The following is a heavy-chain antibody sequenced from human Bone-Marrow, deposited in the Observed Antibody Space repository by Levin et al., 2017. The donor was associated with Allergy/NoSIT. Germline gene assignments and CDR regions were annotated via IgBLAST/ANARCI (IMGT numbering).Heavy chain of an antibody. J-gene: IGHJ6*02. D-gene: IGHD5-18*01. CDR2: TSSDGSNK. Sequence: HPGGSLRLSCAASGFTFSTYGMHWVRQAPGKGLEWVSLTSSDGSNKHYADSVKGRFTISRDNSKNTLYLQMNSLRAEDTAVYYCAKDSGLWSHYGMDVWGQGTTVTVSS. CDR3: AKDSGLWSHYGMDV. V-gene: IGHV3-30*18. CDR1: GFTFSTYG.